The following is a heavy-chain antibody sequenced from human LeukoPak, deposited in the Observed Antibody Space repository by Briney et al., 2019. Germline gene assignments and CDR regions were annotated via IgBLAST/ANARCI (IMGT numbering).Heavy chain of an antibody. CDR3: ARAASYYYDSSGYLAKFDY. D-gene: IGHD3-22*01. CDR1: GYTFTSYG. Sequence: EASVKVSCKASGYTFTSYGISWVRQAPGQGLEWMGWISAYNGNTNYAQKLQGRVTMTTDTSTSTAYMELRSLRSDDTAVYYCARAASYYYDSSGYLAKFDYWGQGTLVTVSS. CDR2: ISAYNGNT. V-gene: IGHV1-18*01. J-gene: IGHJ4*02.